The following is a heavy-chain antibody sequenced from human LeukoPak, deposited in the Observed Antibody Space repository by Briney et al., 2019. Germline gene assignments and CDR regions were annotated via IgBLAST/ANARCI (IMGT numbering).Heavy chain of an antibody. D-gene: IGHD3-22*01. Sequence: PGGSLRLSCAASGFTFSSYAMSWVRQAPGKGLEWVSAISGSGGSTYYADSVKGRFTISRDNAKNSLYLQMNSLRAEDTAVYYCAREAPYYYDSSGYHDHLDYWGQGTLVTVSS. V-gene: IGHV3-23*01. J-gene: IGHJ4*02. CDR1: GFTFSSYA. CDR3: AREAPYYYDSSGYHDHLDY. CDR2: ISGSGGST.